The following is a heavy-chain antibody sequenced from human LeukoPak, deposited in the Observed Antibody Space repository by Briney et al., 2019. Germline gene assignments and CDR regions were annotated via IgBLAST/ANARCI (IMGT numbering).Heavy chain of an antibody. CDR3: ARRYGDYYHAIAS. J-gene: IGHJ4*02. D-gene: IGHD4-17*01. CDR1: GFTFSTHA. Sequence: GVSLRLSCAASGFTFSTHAMSWVRQAPGKGLEWVSAISSTGSSTYYADSVKGRFTISRDNAKDTVYLQLNSLRAEDTAVYYCARRYGDYYHAIASWGQGTLVTVSS. CDR2: ISSTGSST. V-gene: IGHV3-23*01.